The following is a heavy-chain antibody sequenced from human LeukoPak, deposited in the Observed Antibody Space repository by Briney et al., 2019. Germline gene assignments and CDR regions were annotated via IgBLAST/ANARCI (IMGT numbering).Heavy chain of an antibody. CDR2: LYYSGST. D-gene: IGHD6-19*01. V-gene: IGHV4-39*01. Sequence: SETLSLTCTVSGGSISSSDYYWGWIRQPPGKGLEWIGSLYYSGSTYYNPSFKSRVTISVDTSKNQFSLKLSSVTAADTAVYYCARLLAVAGNWRFDYWGQGTLVTVSS. J-gene: IGHJ4*02. CDR3: ARLLAVAGNWRFDY. CDR1: GGSISSSDYY.